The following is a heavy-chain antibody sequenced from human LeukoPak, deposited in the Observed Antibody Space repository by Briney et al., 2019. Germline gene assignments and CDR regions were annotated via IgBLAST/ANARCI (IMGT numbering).Heavy chain of an antibody. D-gene: IGHD6-13*01. CDR1: GYTFTSYY. CDR2: INPSSGGT. J-gene: IGHJ3*02. V-gene: IGHV1-2*02. Sequence: ASVKVSCKASGYTFTSYYMRWVRQAPGQGLEWMGWINPSSGGTDYAQKFQGRVTMTRDTSISTAYMELSSLKSDDTAVYYCARDGVYSRNFDAFDIWGQGTMVTVSS. CDR3: ARDGVYSRNFDAFDI.